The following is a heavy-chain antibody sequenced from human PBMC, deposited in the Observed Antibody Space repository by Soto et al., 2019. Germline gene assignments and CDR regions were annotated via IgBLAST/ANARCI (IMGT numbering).Heavy chain of an antibody. D-gene: IGHD3-10*01. CDR3: TRAAWFPYLSFH. Sequence: LRLSCAASGFTFSRFELHWVRQAPGKGLEWISYISSSGSTAYYASSVEGRFTISRDNANNSVYLQMDSLRAEDTALYYCTRAAWFPYLSFHWGQGALVTVSS. CDR1: GFTFSRFE. CDR2: ISSSGSTA. J-gene: IGHJ4*02. V-gene: IGHV3-48*03.